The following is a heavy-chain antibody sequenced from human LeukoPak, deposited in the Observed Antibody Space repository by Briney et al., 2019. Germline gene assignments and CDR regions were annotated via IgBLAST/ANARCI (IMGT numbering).Heavy chain of an antibody. V-gene: IGHV4-34*01. J-gene: IGHJ5*02. CDR1: GGSFSDYY. Sequence: SETLSLTCAVYGGSFSDYYWTWIRQPPGKGLEWIGEINHSGSPNNNPSLKSRVSISFDTSKNQFSLKLTSVTAADTAVYYCGGAAPTQNWFDPWGQGTLVTVSS. D-gene: IGHD6-13*01. CDR2: INHSGSP. CDR3: GGAAPTQNWFDP.